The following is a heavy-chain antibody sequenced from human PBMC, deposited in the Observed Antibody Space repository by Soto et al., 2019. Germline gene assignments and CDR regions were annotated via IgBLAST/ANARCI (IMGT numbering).Heavy chain of an antibody. J-gene: IGHJ4*02. D-gene: IGHD3-22*01. CDR1: GFTFSSYG. V-gene: IGHV3-33*01. CDR3: ARDGAPTYYYDSSGYYSPFDY. CDR2: IWYDGSNK. Sequence: GGSLRLSCAASGFTFSSYGMHWVRQAPGKGLEWVAVIWYDGSNKYYADSVKGRFTISRDNSKNTLYLQMNSLRAEDTAVYYCARDGAPTYYYDSSGYYSPFDYWGQGTLVTVS.